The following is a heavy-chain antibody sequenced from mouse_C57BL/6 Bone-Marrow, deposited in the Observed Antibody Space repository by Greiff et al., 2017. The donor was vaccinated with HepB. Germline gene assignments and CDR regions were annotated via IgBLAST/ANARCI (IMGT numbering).Heavy chain of an antibody. J-gene: IGHJ4*01. CDR3: APYGYDGGDYAMDY. CDR1: GYTFTSYW. D-gene: IGHD2-2*01. Sequence: QVQLQQPGAELVKPGASVKVSCKASGYTFTSYWMHWVKQRPGQGLEWIGRIHPSDSDTNYNQKFKGKATLTVDKSSSPAYMQLSSLTSEDSAVYYCAPYGYDGGDYAMDYWGQGTSVTVSS. CDR2: IHPSDSDT. V-gene: IGHV1-74*01.